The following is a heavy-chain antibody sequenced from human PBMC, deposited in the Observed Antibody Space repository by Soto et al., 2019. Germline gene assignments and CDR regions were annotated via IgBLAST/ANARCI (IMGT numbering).Heavy chain of an antibody. V-gene: IGHV1-69*12. J-gene: IGHJ6*02. CDR1: GGTFSSYA. CDR3: ASGYSSSWDAAKGPYYYYYGMDV. D-gene: IGHD6-13*01. Sequence: QVQLVQSGAEVKKPGSSVKVSCKASGGTFSSYAISWVRQAPGQGLEWMGGIIPIFGTANYAQKFQGRVTITADDSTSTSYMELSSLRSEDTAVYYCASGYSSSWDAAKGPYYYYYGMDVWGQGTTVTVSS. CDR2: IIPIFGTA.